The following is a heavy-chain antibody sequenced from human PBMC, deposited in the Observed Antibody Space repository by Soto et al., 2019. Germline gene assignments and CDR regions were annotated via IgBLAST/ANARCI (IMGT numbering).Heavy chain of an antibody. CDR1: GGSISSYY. V-gene: IGHV4-59*01. CDR3: ARGTPEGAAFPDY. CDR2: IYSSGNT. Sequence: SETLSLTCTVSGGSISSYYWSWIRQPPGKGLEYIGYIYSSGNTNYNPSLKSRVTISIDMSKDQFSLNLSSVTAADTAMYYCARGTPEGAAFPDYWGQGTLVTVSS. J-gene: IGHJ4*02. D-gene: IGHD2-21*02.